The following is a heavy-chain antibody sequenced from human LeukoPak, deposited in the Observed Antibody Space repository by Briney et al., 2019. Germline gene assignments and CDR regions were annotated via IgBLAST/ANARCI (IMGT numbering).Heavy chain of an antibody. J-gene: IGHJ3*02. D-gene: IGHD1-26*01. CDR2: IYSGGST. CDR1: GFTVSSNY. V-gene: IGHV3-53*01. CDR3: AREWEPSGDDAFDI. Sequence: GGSLRLSCAASGFTVSSNYMSWVRQAPGKGLEWVSVIYSGGSTYYADSVKGRFTISRDNSKNTLYLQMNSLRAEDTAVYYCAREWEPSGDDAFDIWGQGTMVTVSS.